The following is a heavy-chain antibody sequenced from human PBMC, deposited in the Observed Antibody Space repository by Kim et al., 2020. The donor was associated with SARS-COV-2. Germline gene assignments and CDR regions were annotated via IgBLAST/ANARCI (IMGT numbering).Heavy chain of an antibody. D-gene: IGHD4-4*01. CDR3: ARGPNYSPFDY. J-gene: IGHJ4*02. V-gene: IGHV3-48*03. Sequence: IYYPNSVRSRFTLSRDNDKNSLFLQMNSLRAEDTAVYYCARGPNYSPFDYWGQGTLVTVSS. CDR2: I.